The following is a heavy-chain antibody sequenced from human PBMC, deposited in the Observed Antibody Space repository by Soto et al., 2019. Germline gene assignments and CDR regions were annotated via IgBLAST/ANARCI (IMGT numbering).Heavy chain of an antibody. CDR3: ASGYDWFAP. D-gene: IGHD5-12*01. CDR1: GDSISSSY. V-gene: IGHV4-59*01. CDR2: IYYSGST. Sequence: PSETLSLTCSVSGDSISSSYWSWIRQPPGKGLEWIGYIYYSGSTNYNPSLKSRVTISLDTSKNQFSLKVSSVTAADTAVYYCASGYDWFAPWGQGTLVTVSS. J-gene: IGHJ5*02.